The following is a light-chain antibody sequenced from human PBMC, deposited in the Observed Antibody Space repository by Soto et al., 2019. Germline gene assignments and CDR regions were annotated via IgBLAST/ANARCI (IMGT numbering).Light chain of an antibody. V-gene: IGLV1-40*01. J-gene: IGLJ3*02. CDR1: SSNIGAGYD. Sequence: QSVLTQPPSVSGAPGQRVTISCTGGSSNIGAGYDLPWYQQLPGTAPKLLIYGNSNRPSGVPDRFSGSKSGTSASLAITGLQAEDEADYSCQSYDSSLSGWVFGGGTQLTVL. CDR3: QSYDSSLSGWV. CDR2: GNS.